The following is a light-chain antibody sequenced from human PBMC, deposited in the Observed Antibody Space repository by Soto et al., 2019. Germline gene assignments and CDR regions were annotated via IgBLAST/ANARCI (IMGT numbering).Light chain of an antibody. Sequence: EIVLTQSPGTLSLSLGERATLSCRASQSVSSNYLAWYQQKTGQAPRLLIYGTSSRATGIPDRFSGSGSGTDVTLTINRLQPEDFAVYYCQQYGNSPRYSFGQGTKLEI. CDR1: QSVSSNY. CDR2: GTS. V-gene: IGKV3-20*01. J-gene: IGKJ2*03. CDR3: QQYGNSPRYS.